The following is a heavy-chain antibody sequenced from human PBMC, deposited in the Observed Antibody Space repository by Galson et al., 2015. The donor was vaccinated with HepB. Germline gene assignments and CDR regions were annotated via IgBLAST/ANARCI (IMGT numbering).Heavy chain of an antibody. Sequence: SVKVSCKASGYKFTRYYMHWVRQAPGQGLEWMGIINPSGGSTDYAQKFRGRLTMTRDTSTSTVFMELSSLRSGDTAVYHCARGVLLWDGPDYWGQGTLVTVSS. CDR1: GYKFTRYY. CDR3: ARGVLLWDGPDY. V-gene: IGHV1-46*01. CDR2: INPSGGST. J-gene: IGHJ4*02. D-gene: IGHD3-10*01.